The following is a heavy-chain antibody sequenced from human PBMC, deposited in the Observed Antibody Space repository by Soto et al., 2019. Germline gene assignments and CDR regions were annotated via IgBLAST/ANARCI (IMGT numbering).Heavy chain of an antibody. V-gene: IGHV4-34*01. CDR1: GWSFSGYY. J-gene: IGHJ6*02. D-gene: IGHD6-13*01. CDR2: INHSGST. CDR3: ARPTRRRIAAAGTSMDV. Sequence: SETLSLTWGVYGWSFSGYYWRWIRHPPGRGLEWIGEINHSGSTHYNPSLKGRVTISVDTSQNQLSLKLSSVTGAATAGYYCARPTRRRIAAAGTSMDVWGQGTTVTVSS.